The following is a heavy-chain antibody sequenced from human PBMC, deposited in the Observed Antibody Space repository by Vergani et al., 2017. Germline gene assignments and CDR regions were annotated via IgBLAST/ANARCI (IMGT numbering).Heavy chain of an antibody. Sequence: QVQLQESGPGLVKPSQTLSLTCSVSGGSISSGDSYWSWIRQHPGKGLEWIRYIYYSGSTYYNPSLKSRVSISVETSENQFSLKLSSVTAADTAVYFCARAKLGNIVVVPAATDAFDIWGQGTIVTVSS. J-gene: IGHJ3*02. D-gene: IGHD2-2*01. CDR3: ARAKLGNIVVVPAATDAFDI. V-gene: IGHV4-31*03. CDR2: IYYSGST. CDR1: GGSISSGDSY.